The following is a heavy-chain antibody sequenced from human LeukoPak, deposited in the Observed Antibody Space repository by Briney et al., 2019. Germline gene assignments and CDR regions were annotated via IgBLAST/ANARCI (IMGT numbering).Heavy chain of an antibody. Sequence: GGSPRLSCAASGFSFSRYGMHWVRQAPGKGLEWLAVSSYDGNNQYYVDSVKGRFTISRDNAKNSLYLQMNSLRAEDTAVYYCARDHITPIVGARHDAFDIWGQGTMVTVSS. CDR2: SSYDGNNQ. D-gene: IGHD1-26*01. CDR3: ARDHITPIVGARHDAFDI. J-gene: IGHJ3*02. V-gene: IGHV3-30*03. CDR1: GFSFSRYG.